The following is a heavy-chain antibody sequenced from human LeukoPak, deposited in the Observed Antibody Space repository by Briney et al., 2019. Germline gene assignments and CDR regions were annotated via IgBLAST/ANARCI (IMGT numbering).Heavy chain of an antibody. J-gene: IGHJ2*01. V-gene: IGHV4-59*01. CDR3: ARDFRASSTPGSYWYFAL. Sequence: GSLRLSCAASGFTFSSYWMHWIRQPPGKGLEWIGYIYYSGSTNYNPSLKSRVTISVDTSKNRFSLKLSSVTAADTAVYYCARDFRASSTPGSYWYFALWGRGTLVTVSS. CDR1: GFTFSSYW. CDR2: IYYSGST.